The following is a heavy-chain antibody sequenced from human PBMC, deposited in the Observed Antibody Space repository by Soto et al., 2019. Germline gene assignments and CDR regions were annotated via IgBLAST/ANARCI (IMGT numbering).Heavy chain of an antibody. CDR3: ARKFGVVIENWFDP. V-gene: IGHV2-26*01. Sequence: SGPTLVNPTETLTLTCTVSGFSLSNARMGVSWIRQPPGKALEWLAHIFSNDEKSYSTSLKSRLTISKDTSKSQVVLTMTNMDPVDTATYYCARKFGVVIENWFDPWGQGTLVTVS. D-gene: IGHD3-3*01. CDR2: IFSNDEK. CDR1: GFSLSNARMG. J-gene: IGHJ5*02.